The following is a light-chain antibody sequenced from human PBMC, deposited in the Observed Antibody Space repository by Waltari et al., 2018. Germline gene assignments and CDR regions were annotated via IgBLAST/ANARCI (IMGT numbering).Light chain of an antibody. CDR1: QSVSTY. CDR2: DSS. V-gene: IGKV3-11*01. J-gene: IGKJ4*01. CDR3: QQRYKWPLT. Sequence: EIVLTQSPATLSLSPGERATLSCRASQSVSTYLAWYQQRPGQAPRLLIYDSSNRATGIPARFSGSGSETDFTLTISSLEPEDFAVYYCQQRYKWPLTFGGGSKVDI.